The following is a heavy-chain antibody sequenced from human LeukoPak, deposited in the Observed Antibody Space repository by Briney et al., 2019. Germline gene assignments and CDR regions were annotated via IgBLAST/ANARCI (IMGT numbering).Heavy chain of an antibody. J-gene: IGHJ4*02. V-gene: IGHV4-59*01. CDR2: IYYSGST. Sequence: SETLSLTCTVSGGSISSYYWSWIRQPPGKGLEWIGYIYYSGSTNYNPSLKSRVTISVDTSKNQFSLKLSSVTAADTAVYYCARDGGNGVDYWGQGTLVTVSS. CDR1: GGSISSYY. CDR3: ARDGGNGVDY. D-gene: IGHD1-1*01.